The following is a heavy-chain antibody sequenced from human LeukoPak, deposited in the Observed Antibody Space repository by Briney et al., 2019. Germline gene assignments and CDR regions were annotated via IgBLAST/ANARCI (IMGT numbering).Heavy chain of an antibody. CDR1: GFTFSSYS. CDR3: ARGKRMATSRNAFDI. CDR2: ISSSSSYI. Sequence: GGSLRLSCAASGFTFSSYSINWVRQAPGKGLEWVSSISSSSSYIYYADSVKGRFTISRDNAKNSLYLQMNSLRAEDTAVYYCARGKRMATSRNAFDIWGQGTMVTVSS. V-gene: IGHV3-21*01. J-gene: IGHJ3*02. D-gene: IGHD5-24*01.